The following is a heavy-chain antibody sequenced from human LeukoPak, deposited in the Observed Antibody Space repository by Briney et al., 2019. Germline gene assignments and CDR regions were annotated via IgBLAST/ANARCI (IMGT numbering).Heavy chain of an antibody. CDR1: GYSISSGYY. J-gene: IGHJ3*02. CDR3: ARSPLTYYYDSSGYRWDAFDI. V-gene: IGHV4-38-2*01. CDR2: IYHSGST. Sequence: SETLSLTCAVSGYSISSGYYCGWIRQPPGKGLEWIGSIYHSGSTYYNPSLKSRVTISVDTSKNQFSLKLSSVTAADTAVYYCARSPLTYYYDSSGYRWDAFDIWGQGTMVTVSS. D-gene: IGHD3-22*01.